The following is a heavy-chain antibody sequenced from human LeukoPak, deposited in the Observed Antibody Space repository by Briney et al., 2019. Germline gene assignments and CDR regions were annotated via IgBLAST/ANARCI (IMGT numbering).Heavy chain of an antibody. J-gene: IGHJ5*02. CDR1: GGSISSYY. V-gene: IGHV4-4*07. Sequence: SETLSLTCTVSGGSISSYYWSWIRQPAGKELDGIGRIYTSGSTNHNPSLKSRVTMSVDTSKNQFSLKLSSVTAADTAVYYCAREREYCSGGSCHSGNWFDPWGQGTLVTVSS. D-gene: IGHD2-15*01. CDR3: AREREYCSGGSCHSGNWFDP. CDR2: IYTSGST.